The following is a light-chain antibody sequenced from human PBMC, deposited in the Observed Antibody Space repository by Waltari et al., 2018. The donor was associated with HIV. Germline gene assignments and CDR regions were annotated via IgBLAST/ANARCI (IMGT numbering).Light chain of an antibody. CDR3: QQFGSPWT. CDR2: GAS. J-gene: IGKJ1*01. V-gene: IGKV3-20*01. Sequence: IVLTQSPGTLSLSPGERATLSCRASQSVCSSNLAWFQQKPGQAPRLRIYGASSRATGIPDRFSGSGSGTDFTLTISRLEPEDFAVYYWQQFGSPWTFGQGTKVEI. CDR1: QSVCSSN.